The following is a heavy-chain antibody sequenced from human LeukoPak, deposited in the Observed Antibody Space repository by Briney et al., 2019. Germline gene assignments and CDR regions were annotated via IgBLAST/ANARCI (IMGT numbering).Heavy chain of an antibody. CDR3: AKDGGYCSSTSCYVYFDY. CDR2: ISGSGGST. D-gene: IGHD2-2*01. Sequence: GGSLRLACAASGFTFSSYAMSWVRQAPGKGLEWVSAISGSGGSTYYADSVKGRFTVSRDNSKNTLYLQMNSLRAEDTAVYYCAKDGGYCSSTSCYVYFDYWGQGTLVTVSS. J-gene: IGHJ4*02. CDR1: GFTFSSYA. V-gene: IGHV3-23*01.